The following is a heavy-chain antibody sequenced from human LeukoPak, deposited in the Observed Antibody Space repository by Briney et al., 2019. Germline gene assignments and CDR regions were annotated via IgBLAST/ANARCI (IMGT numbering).Heavy chain of an antibody. J-gene: IGHJ4*02. V-gene: IGHV3-23*01. CDR1: GFTFSSYA. CDR3: AKPAKTDYVDY. CDR2: ISGSGGST. Sequence: GGSLRLSCVVSGFTFSSYAMSWVRQAPGKGLEWVSGISGSGGSTYYADSVKGRFTISRDNFKNTLYLQMNSLRAEDTAVYYCAKPAKTDYVDYWGQGTLVTVSS. D-gene: IGHD4/OR15-4a*01.